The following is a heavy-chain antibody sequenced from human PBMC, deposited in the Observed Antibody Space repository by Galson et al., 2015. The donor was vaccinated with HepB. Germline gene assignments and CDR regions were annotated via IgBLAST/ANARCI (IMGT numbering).Heavy chain of an antibody. CDR2: ISYGGSNK. Sequence: SLRLSCAASGFTFSSYAMHWVRQAPGKGLEWVAVISYGGSNKYYADSVKGRFTISRDNSKNTLYLQMNSLRAEDTAVYYCARDDVPGPWSWYGDYYGMDVWGQGTTVTVSS. CDR3: ARDDVPGPWSWYGDYYGMDV. CDR1: GFTFSSYA. D-gene: IGHD6-13*01. V-gene: IGHV3-30-3*01. J-gene: IGHJ6*02.